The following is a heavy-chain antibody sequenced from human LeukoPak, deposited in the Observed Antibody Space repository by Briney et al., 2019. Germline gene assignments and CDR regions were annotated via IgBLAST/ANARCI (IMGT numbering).Heavy chain of an antibody. V-gene: IGHV3-30*04. CDR1: GFTFSSYA. CDR2: ISYDGSNK. D-gene: IGHD3-10*01. CDR3: ARAVGGDGSGSL. J-gene: IGHJ4*02. Sequence: GRSLRLSCAASGFTFSSYAMHWVRQAPGKGLEWVAVISYDGSNKYYADSVKGRFTISRDNSKNTLYLQMNSLRAEDTAVYYCARAVGGDGSGSLWGPGTLVTVSS.